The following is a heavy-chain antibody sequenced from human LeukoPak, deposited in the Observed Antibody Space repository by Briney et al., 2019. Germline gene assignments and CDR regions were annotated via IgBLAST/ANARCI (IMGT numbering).Heavy chain of an antibody. CDR2: INVSGTI. Sequence: SETLSLTCAVEGGSFCNYYWSGLRQPPGKGVEWLGEINVSGTIHYNPSLMRRVTVSVDTPKNQFSLRLTSVTATDTAVYYCARRWNYGRNYYIDVWGNGATVSDSS. V-gene: IGHV4-34*01. CDR1: GGSFCNYY. D-gene: IGHD1-7*01. J-gene: IGHJ6*03. CDR3: ARRWNYGRNYYIDV.